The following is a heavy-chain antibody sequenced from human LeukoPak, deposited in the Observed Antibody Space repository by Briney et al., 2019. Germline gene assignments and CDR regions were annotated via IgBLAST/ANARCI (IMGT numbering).Heavy chain of an antibody. CDR2: IYYSGST. V-gene: IGHV4-39*07. CDR1: GGSLSSDGYY. D-gene: IGHD1-26*01. J-gene: IGHJ5*02. Sequence: SETLSLTCTVSGGSLSSDGYYWSWLRQPPGKGLEWIGSIYYSGSTYYNPSLKSRVTISVDTSKNQFSLKLSSVTAADTAVYYCAKWEIHWFDPWGQGTLVTVSS. CDR3: AKWEIHWFDP.